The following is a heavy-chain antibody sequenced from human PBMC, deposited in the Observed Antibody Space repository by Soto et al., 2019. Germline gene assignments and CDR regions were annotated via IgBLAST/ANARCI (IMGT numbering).Heavy chain of an antibody. Sequence: ASVKVSCKSSGYPFTGYYIHWVRQAPGQGLEWMGWINPNSGGTNYAQKFQGWVTMTRDTSISTAYMELSRLRSDDTAVYYCARVPSTPYSSSNDASDIWGQGTMVT. V-gene: IGHV1-2*04. D-gene: IGHD6-13*01. CDR2: INPNSGGT. CDR1: GYPFTGYY. J-gene: IGHJ3*02. CDR3: ARVPSTPYSSSNDASDI.